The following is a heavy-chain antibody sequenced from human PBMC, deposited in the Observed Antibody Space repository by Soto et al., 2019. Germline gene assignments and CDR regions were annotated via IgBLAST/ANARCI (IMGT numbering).Heavy chain of an antibody. Sequence: SETLSLTCAVYGGYFTDYYWSWIRQAPGKGLEWIGEINHRGSTNYNPSLKSRVTISVDTAKKKFSLKLNSVTAADTAVFYFARGRGGRFTGPVGRYHYYGMDVWGQGTKVT. J-gene: IGHJ6*02. CDR3: ARGRGGRFTGPVGRYHYYGMDV. CDR1: GGYFTDYY. CDR2: INHRGST. V-gene: IGHV4-34*01. D-gene: IGHD2-8*02.